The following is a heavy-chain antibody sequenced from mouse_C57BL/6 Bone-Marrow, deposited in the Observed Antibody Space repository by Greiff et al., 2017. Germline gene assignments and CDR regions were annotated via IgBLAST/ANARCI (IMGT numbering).Heavy chain of an antibody. CDR3: ARSSSGSLYFDY. Sequence: LVESGAELVKPGASVKISCKASGYAFSSYWMNWVKQRPGKGLEWIGQIYPGDGDTNYNGKFKGKATLTADKSSSTAYMQLSSLTSEDSAVYFCARSSSGSLYFDYWGQGTTLTVSS. J-gene: IGHJ2*01. D-gene: IGHD3-2*02. V-gene: IGHV1-80*01. CDR1: GYAFSSYW. CDR2: IYPGDGDT.